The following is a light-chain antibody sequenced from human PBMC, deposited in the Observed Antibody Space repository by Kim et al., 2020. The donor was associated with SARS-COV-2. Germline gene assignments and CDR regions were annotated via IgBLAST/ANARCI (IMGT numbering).Light chain of an antibody. CDR2: QDS. CDR3: QAWDSSTEV. Sequence: VSPGQTASIPCSGDKLGDKYACWYQQKPGQSPVLVIYQDSKRPSGIPERFSGSNSGNTATLTISGTQAMDEADYYCQAWDSSTEVFGGGTQLTVL. CDR1: KLGDKY. J-gene: IGLJ3*02. V-gene: IGLV3-1*01.